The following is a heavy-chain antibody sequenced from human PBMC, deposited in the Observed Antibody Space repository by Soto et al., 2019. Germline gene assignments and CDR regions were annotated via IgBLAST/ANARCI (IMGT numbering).Heavy chain of an antibody. CDR3: ARSNFRITIFGVVSSYYYYMDV. D-gene: IGHD3-3*01. CDR2: INHSGST. Sequence: PSETLSLTCAVYGGSFSGYYWSWIRQPPGKGLEWIGEINHSGSTNYNPSLKSRVTISVDTSKNQFSLKLSSVTAADTAVYYCARSNFRITIFGVVSSYYYYMDVWGKGTTVTVSS. V-gene: IGHV4-34*01. CDR1: GGSFSGYY. J-gene: IGHJ6*03.